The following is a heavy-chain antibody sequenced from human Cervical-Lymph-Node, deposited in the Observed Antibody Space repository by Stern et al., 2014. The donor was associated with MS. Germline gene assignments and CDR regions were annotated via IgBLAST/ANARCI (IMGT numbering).Heavy chain of an antibody. CDR3: ARSSGASGDAMDV. CDR1: GFTFSTYW. Sequence: EVQLVESGGGLLQPGGSLRLSCGASGFTFSTYWMHWVRQGPVKGLVWGSRFNRGGLITSYTDAVRGLFTISRDNAKNTVDLQMTSLRAEDTAVYYCARSSGASGDAMDVWGQGTTVTVSS. J-gene: IGHJ6*02. V-gene: IGHV3-74*01. CDR2: FNRGGLIT. D-gene: IGHD2-15*01.